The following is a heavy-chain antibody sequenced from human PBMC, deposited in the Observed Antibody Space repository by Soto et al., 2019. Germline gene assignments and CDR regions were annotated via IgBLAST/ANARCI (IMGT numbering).Heavy chain of an antibody. CDR3: ARGGVGSRLLWFGAL. CDR1: GFTFSSYS. D-gene: IGHD3-10*01. J-gene: IGHJ3*01. V-gene: IGHV3-48*01. CDR2: ISSSSSTI. Sequence: GGSLRLSCAASGFTFSSYSMNWVRQAPGKGLEWVSYISSSSSTIYYADSVKGRFTISRDNAKNSLYLQMNSLRAEDTAVYYCARGGVGSRLLWFGALWGQGTMVTVSS.